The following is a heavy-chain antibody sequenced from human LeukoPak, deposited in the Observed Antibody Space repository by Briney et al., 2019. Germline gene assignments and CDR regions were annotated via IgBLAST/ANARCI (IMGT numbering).Heavy chain of an antibody. V-gene: IGHV3-33*06. J-gene: IGHJ4*02. CDR1: GFTFSSYG. CDR2: IWDDGSNK. CDR3: AKQISRGDYVSSFDY. D-gene: IGHD4-17*01. Sequence: GGXLRLSCAASGFTFSSYGMHWVRQAPGKGLGWVAVIWDDGSNKYYADSVKGRLTISRDNSKNTLYMQMNSLRAEDTAVYYCAKQISRGDYVSSFDYWGQGTLVTVSS.